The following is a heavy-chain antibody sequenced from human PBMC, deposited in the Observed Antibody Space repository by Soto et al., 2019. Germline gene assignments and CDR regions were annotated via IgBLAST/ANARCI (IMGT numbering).Heavy chain of an antibody. CDR1: GFTFSDHY. Sequence: EVQLVESGGGLVQPGGSLRLSCAASGFTFSDHYMEWVRQAPGKGLEWVGRIRNKANSYNTEYAASVKGRFTISRDDSRKSLYLQMDSPKTEETAVFYCARYSGSYSRGLDYWGQGTPVIVSS. D-gene: IGHD1-26*01. CDR2: IRNKANSYNT. V-gene: IGHV3-72*01. CDR3: ARYSGSYSRGLDY. J-gene: IGHJ4*02.